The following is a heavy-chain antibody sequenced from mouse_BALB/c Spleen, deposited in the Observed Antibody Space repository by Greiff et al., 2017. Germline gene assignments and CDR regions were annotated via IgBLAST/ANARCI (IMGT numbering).Heavy chain of an antibody. Sequence: EVQLKESAGGLVQPGGSLRLSCATSGFTFTDYYMSWVRQPPGKALEWLGFIRNKANGYTTEYSASVKGRFTISRDNSQSILYLQMNTLRAEDSATYYSARVGYYNGSSYAMDYWGQGTSVTVSA. J-gene: IGHJ4*01. V-gene: IGHV7-3*02. CDR1: GFTFTDYY. CDR2: IRNKANGYTT. CDR3: ARVGYYNGSSYAMDY. D-gene: IGHD1-1*01.